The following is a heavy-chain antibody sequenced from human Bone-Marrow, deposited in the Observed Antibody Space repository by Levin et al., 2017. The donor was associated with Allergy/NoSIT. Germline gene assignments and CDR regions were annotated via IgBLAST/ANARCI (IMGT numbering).Heavy chain of an antibody. V-gene: IGHV1-2*02. J-gene: IGHJ6*03. Sequence: ASVKVSCKASDYIFSDYYIQWVRQTPGQGLEWVGWINPHNDATHYAEKFQGRVTITGDTSMSTSFMELSNLESDDTAVYYCARGRLEPGGFLKYYMDVWGKGTTVFVS. D-gene: IGHD6-25*01. CDR3: ARGRLEPGGFLKYYMDV. CDR2: INPHNDAT. CDR1: DYIFSDYY.